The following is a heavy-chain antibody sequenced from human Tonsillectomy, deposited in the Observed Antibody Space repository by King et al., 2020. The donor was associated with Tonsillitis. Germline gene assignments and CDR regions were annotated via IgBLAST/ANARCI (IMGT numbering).Heavy chain of an antibody. CDR2: ISFDGTNK. V-gene: IGHV3-30-3*01. CDR1: GFTFSGYA. Sequence: QLVQSGGGVVQPGRSLRLSCAASGFTFSGYAMHWVRQAPGKGLEWVAVISFDGTNKYYADSVKGRFTISRDNSKNTLYLQTHSLRAEDTAVYYCAREQSYSDSSGYYSDGGQGAMVTGSS. J-gene: IGHJ3*01. D-gene: IGHD3-22*01. CDR3: AREQSYSDSSGYYSD.